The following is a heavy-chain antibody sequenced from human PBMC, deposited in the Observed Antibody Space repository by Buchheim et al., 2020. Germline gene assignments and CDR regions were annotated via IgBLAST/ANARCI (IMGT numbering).Heavy chain of an antibody. J-gene: IGHJ6*02. D-gene: IGHD6-19*01. CDR2: ISGSRSII. CDR3: ARDYSSGWISGVFYYSSGMDV. Sequence: EVQLVESGGGLVQPGGSLRLSCAASGFTFSSYSMNWVRQAPGKGLEWVSHISGSRSIIYYADSVQGRFTISRDNAENSLYLQMNSLRAEDTAVYYCARDYSSGWISGVFYYSSGMDVWGQGTT. V-gene: IGHV3-48*01. CDR1: GFTFSSYS.